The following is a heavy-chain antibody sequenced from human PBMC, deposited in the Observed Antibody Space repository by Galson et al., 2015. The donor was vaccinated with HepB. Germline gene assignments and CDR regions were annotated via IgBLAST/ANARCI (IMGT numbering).Heavy chain of an antibody. V-gene: IGHV1-24*01. Sequence: SVKVSCKVSGYTLTELSMHSVRQAPGKGLEWMGGFDPEDGETIYAQKFQGRVTMTEDTSTDTAYMELSSLRSEDTAMYYCATVPLPSSGYYLDYWGQGTLVTVSS. CDR2: FDPEDGET. CDR1: GYTLTELS. CDR3: ATVPLPSSGYYLDY. J-gene: IGHJ4*02. D-gene: IGHD3-22*01.